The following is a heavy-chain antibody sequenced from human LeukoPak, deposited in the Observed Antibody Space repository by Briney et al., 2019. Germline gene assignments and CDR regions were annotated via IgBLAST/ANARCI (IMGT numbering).Heavy chain of an antibody. J-gene: IGHJ6*03. V-gene: IGHV4-59*11. CDR2: IYYSGST. CDR3: ARSFYGSGSYYNRGYYYYYMDV. Sequence: SETLSLTCTVSGGSISSHYWSWIRQPPGKGLEWIGYIYYSGSTNYNPSLKSRVTISVDTSKNQFSLKLSSVTAADTAVYYCARSFYGSGSYYNRGYYYYYMDVWGKGTTVTVSS. D-gene: IGHD3-10*01. CDR1: GGSISSHY.